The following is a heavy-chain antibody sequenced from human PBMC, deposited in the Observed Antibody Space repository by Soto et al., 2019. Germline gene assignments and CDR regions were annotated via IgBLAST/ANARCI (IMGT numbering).Heavy chain of an antibody. CDR2: IYYSGST. CDR3: ASAPPHGGWYPL. V-gene: IGHV4-31*03. CDR1: GGSISSGGYY. Sequence: SSETLSLTCTVSGGSISSGGYYWSWIRQHPGKGLEWIGYIYYSGSTYYNPSLKGRVTISVDTSKNQFSLKLSSVTAADTAVYYCASAPPHGGWYPLWGQGTLVTVSP. D-gene: IGHD6-19*01. J-gene: IGHJ4*02.